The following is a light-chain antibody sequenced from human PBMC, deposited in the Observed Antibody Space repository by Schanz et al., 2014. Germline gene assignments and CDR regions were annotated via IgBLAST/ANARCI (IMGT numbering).Light chain of an antibody. J-gene: IGLJ1*01. CDR2: EVS. CDR1: SGDVGAYNY. CDR3: SSYGGNLGV. V-gene: IGLV2-8*01. Sequence: QSALTQPASVSGSPGQSITISCTGTSGDVGAYNYVSWYQQHPGKAPKLMIYEVSKRPSGVPDRFSGSKSDNTASLTVSGLQAEDEADYYCSSYGGNLGVFGTGTKLTVL.